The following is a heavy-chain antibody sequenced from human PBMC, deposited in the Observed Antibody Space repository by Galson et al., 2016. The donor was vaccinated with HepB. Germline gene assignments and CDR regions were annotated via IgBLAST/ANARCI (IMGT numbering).Heavy chain of an antibody. CDR1: GFSHSTYW. CDR3: AWGLAGLGRGCDH. CDR2: INSDDSIT. V-gene: IGHV3-74*03. D-gene: IGHD1-26*01. Sequence: SLRLSCAASGFSHSTYWMHWVRQAPGKGLVWVSRINSDDSITMYADSVKGRFTISRDNATNTLYLQMNSLRVEDTAVYYCAWGLAGLGRGCDHWSEGALVPV. J-gene: IGHJ5*02.